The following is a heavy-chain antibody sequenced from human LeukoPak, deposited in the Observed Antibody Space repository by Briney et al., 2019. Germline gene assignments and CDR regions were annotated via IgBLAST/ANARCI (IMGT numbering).Heavy chain of an antibody. Sequence: ASVTVSCKASGYTFTSYYMHWVRQAPGQGLEWMGIINPSGGSTSYAQKFQGRVTMTRDMSTSTVYMELSSLRSEDTAVYYCARDDGLLDPYYYYMDVWGKGTTVTVSS. D-gene: IGHD1-26*01. J-gene: IGHJ6*03. CDR3: ARDDGLLDPYYYYMDV. CDR2: INPSGGST. V-gene: IGHV1-46*01. CDR1: GYTFTSYY.